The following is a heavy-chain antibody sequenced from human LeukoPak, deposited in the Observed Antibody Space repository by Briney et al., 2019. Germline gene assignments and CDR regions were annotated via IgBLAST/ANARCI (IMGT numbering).Heavy chain of an antibody. D-gene: IGHD2-2*01. CDR1: GYTFTSYD. J-gene: IGHJ6*02. Sequence: ASVKVSCKASGYTFTSYDINWVRQATGQGLEWMGWMNPNSGNTGYAQKFQGRVTMTRNTSISTAYMELSSPRSEDTAVYYCARGPVGYCSSTSCYYYYYGMDVWGQGTTVTVSS. CDR2: MNPNSGNT. V-gene: IGHV1-8*01. CDR3: ARGPVGYCSSTSCYYYYYGMDV.